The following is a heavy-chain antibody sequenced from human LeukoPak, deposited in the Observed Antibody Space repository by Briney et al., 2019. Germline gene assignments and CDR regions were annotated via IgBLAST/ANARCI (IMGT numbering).Heavy chain of an antibody. D-gene: IGHD6-13*01. CDR3: ERGQIIAAAHFEY. CDR1: GGSISSSSYY. J-gene: IGHJ4*02. V-gene: IGHV4-39*07. CDR2: IYYSGST. Sequence: SETLSLTCTVSGGSISSSSYYWGWIRQPPGRGLEWRGSIYYSGSTYYNPSLKSRVTISVGQSKDQFSLKLSSVTAADPAVYYCERGQIIAAAHFEYWGQGTLVTVLS.